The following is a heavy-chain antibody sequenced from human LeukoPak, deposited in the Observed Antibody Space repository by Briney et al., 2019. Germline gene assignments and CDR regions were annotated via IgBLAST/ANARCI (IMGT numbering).Heavy chain of an antibody. D-gene: IGHD1-26*01. CDR1: GYTFTNYY. J-gene: IGHJ5*02. V-gene: IGHV1-46*01. CDR2: INPSGTTT. Sequence: ASVKVSCKASGYTFTNYYIHWVRQAPGQGLEWMGLINPSGTTTNYAQKFRGRVTMTRDLSTSTDYMELSSLRSDDTAVYFCARDNSVGDYAWWFDPWGQGTLVTVSS. CDR3: ARDNSVGDYAWWFDP.